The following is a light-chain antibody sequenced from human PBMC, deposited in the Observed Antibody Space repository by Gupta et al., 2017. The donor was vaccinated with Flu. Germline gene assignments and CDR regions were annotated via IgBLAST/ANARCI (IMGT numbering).Light chain of an antibody. V-gene: IGLV1-51*02. CDR1: DFNIVNQS. Sequence: NSGFGIDFNIVNQSVFWYQQLPGTAPKLIIYENKKRPSGIPDRFSASKSGTSATLGIXGXQTGDEXDYYCGAWDSSMSTYVFGTGTKVTVL. CDR2: ENK. CDR3: GAWDSSMSTYV. J-gene: IGLJ1*01.